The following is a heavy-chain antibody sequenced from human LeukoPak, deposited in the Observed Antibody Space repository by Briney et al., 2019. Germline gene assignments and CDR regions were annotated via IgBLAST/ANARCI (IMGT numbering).Heavy chain of an antibody. J-gene: IGHJ4*02. V-gene: IGHV4-59*01. CDR3: ARRPRGWTRDHEGGPTYYFDY. CDR1: GGSISSYY. Sequence: PSETLSLTCTVSGGSISSYYWSWIRQPPGKGLEWIGYVYYSGSTNYNPSLKSRVTISVDTSKNQFSLKLSSVTAADTAVYYCARRPRGWTRDHEGGPTYYFDYWGQGTLVTVSS. D-gene: IGHD3-10*01. CDR2: VYYSGST.